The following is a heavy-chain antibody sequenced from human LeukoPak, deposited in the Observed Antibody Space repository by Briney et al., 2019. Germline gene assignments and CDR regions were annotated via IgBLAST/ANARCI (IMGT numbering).Heavy chain of an antibody. CDR3: AKVPPQRCPGDTCYPIFEY. Sequence: SETLSLTCTVSGDSISSSYWSWLRHSPGKGLEWIVYIRYTGDTNYNTSFRRRVTISLDTSKNQFFVNLNSVTTAETGIYYCAKVPPQRCPGDTCYPIFEYWGQGTLVTVSS. J-gene: IGHJ4*02. V-gene: IGHV4-59*01. CDR2: IRYTGDT. CDR1: GDSISSSY. D-gene: IGHD2-15*01.